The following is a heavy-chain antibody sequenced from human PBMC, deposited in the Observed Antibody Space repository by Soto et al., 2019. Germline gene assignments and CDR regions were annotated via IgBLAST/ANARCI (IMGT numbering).Heavy chain of an antibody. CDR1: GYPFTSYG. D-gene: IGHD2-2*02. V-gene: IGHV1-18*01. J-gene: IGHJ4*02. CDR2: ISAYNGNT. Sequence: QVQLVQSGAEVKKPGASVKVSCKASGYPFTSYGISWMRQAPGQGLEWMGWISAYNGNTKYVQNLQGRVTMTTDTSTSTTYMELRSLRSDATAVYYCARDAAIGMDDYWGQGTLVTVS. CDR3: ARDAAIGMDDY.